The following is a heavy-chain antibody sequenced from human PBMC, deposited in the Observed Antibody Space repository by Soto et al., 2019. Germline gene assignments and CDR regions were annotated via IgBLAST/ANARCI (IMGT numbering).Heavy chain of an antibody. Sequence: GGSLRLSCAASGFTFRSYGMHWVRQAPGKGLEWVAVIWYDGSNKYYADSVKGRFTISRDNSKNTLYLQMNSLRAEDTAVYYCATGQQLSDAFDIWGQGTMVTVSS. CDR2: IWYDGSNK. D-gene: IGHD6-13*01. V-gene: IGHV3-33*01. CDR3: ATGQQLSDAFDI. CDR1: GFTFRSYG. J-gene: IGHJ3*02.